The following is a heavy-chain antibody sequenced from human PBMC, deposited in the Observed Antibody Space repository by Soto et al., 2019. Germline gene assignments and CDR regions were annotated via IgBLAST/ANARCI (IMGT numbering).Heavy chain of an antibody. CDR2: INWNGGST. CDR1: GFTFDDYG. Sequence: GGSLRLSCAASGFTFDDYGMSWVRQAPGKGLEWVSNINWNGGSTGYADSVKGRFTISGDNAKNSLYLQMNSLRAEDTALYYCARGRVVGAILPFDYWGPGTLVTLSS. V-gene: IGHV3-20*04. CDR3: ARGRVVGAILPFDY. D-gene: IGHD1-26*01. J-gene: IGHJ4*02.